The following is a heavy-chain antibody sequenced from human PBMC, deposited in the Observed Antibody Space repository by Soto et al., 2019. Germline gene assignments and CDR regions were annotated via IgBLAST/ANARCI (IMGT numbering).Heavy chain of an antibody. CDR3: AKDSGYNYGEGYFDL. V-gene: IGHV4-34*12. J-gene: IGHJ2*01. CDR1: GGSFSGYY. Sequence: SETLSLTCAVHGGSFSGYYWDWIRQPPGKGLEWIGHIIHGGTTNYNPALKSRVTISVDTSKSQFSLKLSSVTAADTAVYFCAKDSGYNYGEGYFDLWGRGTLVTVSS. D-gene: IGHD5-18*01. CDR2: IIHGGTT.